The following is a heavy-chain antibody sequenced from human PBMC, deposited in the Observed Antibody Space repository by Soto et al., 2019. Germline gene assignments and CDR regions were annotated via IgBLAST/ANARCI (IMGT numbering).Heavy chain of an antibody. Sequence: EVQLVESGGGLVQPGESLKLSCTTSGFTFSGSALHWVRQASGKGLEWVGRIRSKPNNYATAYAASVKGRFTISRDDSKNTAYLQMNSLKTEYTAVYYCTRHLSDYWGQGTLVTVSS. CDR2: IRSKPNNYAT. J-gene: IGHJ4*02. CDR3: TRHLSDY. CDR1: GFTFSGSA. V-gene: IGHV3-73*01.